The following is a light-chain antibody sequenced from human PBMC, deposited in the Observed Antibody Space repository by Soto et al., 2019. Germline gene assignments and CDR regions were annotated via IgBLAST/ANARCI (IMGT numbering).Light chain of an antibody. CDR1: QSVSSYY. Sequence: EIVLTQSPGTLSLSPGERATLSCRASQSVSSYYLAWYQQKPGQPPRLLIYGASSRATGIPDRFSGSGSGTDFTLTISSLEPEDFAVYYCQQYGRSLYTFGQGTKLEIK. J-gene: IGKJ2*01. V-gene: IGKV3-20*01. CDR2: GAS. CDR3: QQYGRSLYT.